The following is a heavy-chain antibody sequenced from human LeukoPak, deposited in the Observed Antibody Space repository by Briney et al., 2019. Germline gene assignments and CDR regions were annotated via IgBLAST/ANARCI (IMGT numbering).Heavy chain of an antibody. CDR2: ISAYNGNT. CDR3: ARVKVVVVTAIDAFDI. V-gene: IGHV1-18*01. J-gene: IGHJ3*02. CDR1: GYTFTSYG. Sequence: ASVKVSCKASGYTFTSYGISWVRQAPGQGLEWVGWISAYNGNTNYAQKLQGRVTMTTDTSTSTAYMELRSLRSDDTAVYYCARVKVVVVTAIDAFDIWGQGTMVTVSS. D-gene: IGHD2-21*02.